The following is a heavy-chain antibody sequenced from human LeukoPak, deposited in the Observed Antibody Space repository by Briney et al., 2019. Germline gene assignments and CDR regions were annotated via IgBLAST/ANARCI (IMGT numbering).Heavy chain of an antibody. V-gene: IGHV3-23*01. CDR1: GFTFSGYA. CDR2: ISGSGGST. D-gene: IGHD2-15*01. CDR3: ARDYRKDRYFDY. J-gene: IGHJ4*02. Sequence: GGSLRLSCAASGFTFSGYAMSWVRQAPGKGLEWVSAISGSGGSTYYADSVKGRFTISRDNSKNTLYLQMNSLRAEDTAVYYCARDYRKDRYFDYWGQGTLVTVSS.